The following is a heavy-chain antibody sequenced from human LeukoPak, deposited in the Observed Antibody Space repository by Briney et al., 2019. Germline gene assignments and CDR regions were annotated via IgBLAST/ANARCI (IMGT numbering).Heavy chain of an antibody. Sequence: GSWVKVSCKASGGTFSSYAISWVRQAPGQGLEWMGRIIPILGIANYAQKFQGRVTITADKSTSTAYMELSSLRSEDTAVYYCARGYCSGGSCPLFDPWGQGTLVTVSS. J-gene: IGHJ5*02. CDR3: ARGYCSGGSCPLFDP. CDR1: GGTFSSYA. CDR2: IIPILGIA. D-gene: IGHD2-15*01. V-gene: IGHV1-69*04.